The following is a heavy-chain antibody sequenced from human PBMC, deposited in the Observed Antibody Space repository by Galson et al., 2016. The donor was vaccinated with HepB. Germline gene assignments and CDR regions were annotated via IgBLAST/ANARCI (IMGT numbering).Heavy chain of an antibody. CDR1: GYTFSKFY. Sequence: SVKVSCKASGYTFSKFYMHWVRQAPGQGLEWMGIVNPSGGNAIYAQNFQGRVTMTRDTSTNTVYMELSSLRSEDTAMYYCARDPVAGIPFDFWGQGTLATVSS. CDR2: VNPSGGNA. V-gene: IGHV1-46*01. J-gene: IGHJ4*02. D-gene: IGHD6-19*01. CDR3: ARDPVAGIPFDF.